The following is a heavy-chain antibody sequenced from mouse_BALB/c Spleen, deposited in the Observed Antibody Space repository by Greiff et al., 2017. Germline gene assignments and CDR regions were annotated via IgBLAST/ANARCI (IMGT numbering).Heavy chain of an antibody. CDR2: INSNGGST. J-gene: IGHJ2*01. CDR1: GFTFSSYY. CDR3: ARRIYYDDDGYFDY. V-gene: IGHV5-6-2*01. Sequence: EVQGVESGGGLVKLGGSLKLSCAASGFTFSSYYMSWVRQTPEKRLELVAAINSNGGSTYYPDTVKGRFTISRDNAKNTLYLQMSSLKSEDTALYYCARRIYYDDDGYFDYWGQGTTLTVSS. D-gene: IGHD2-4*01.